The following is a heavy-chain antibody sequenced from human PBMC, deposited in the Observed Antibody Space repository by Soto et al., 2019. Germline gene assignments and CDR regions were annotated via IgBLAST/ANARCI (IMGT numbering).Heavy chain of an antibody. V-gene: IGHV3-33*08. CDR2: IWYDGSNK. CDR3: ARDQGVRGVTSYYYYGMDV. J-gene: IGHJ6*02. Sequence: PGGFLRLSCTTSGFTFNTYGMHWVRQAPGKGLEWVAIIWYDGSNKYYADSVKGRFTISRDNSKNTLYLQMNSLRAEDTAVYYCARDQGVRGVTSYYYYGMDVWGQGTTVTVSS. D-gene: IGHD3-10*01. CDR1: GFTFNTYG.